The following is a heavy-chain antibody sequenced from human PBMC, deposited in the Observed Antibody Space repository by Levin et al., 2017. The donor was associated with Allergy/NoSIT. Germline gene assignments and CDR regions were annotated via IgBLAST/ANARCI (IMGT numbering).Heavy chain of an antibody. Sequence: SETLSLTCTVSSGSISIYYWNWMRQPPGKGLEWVGNIDHSGNTKYNPSLKSRVTISVDTSQNQFSLKLTSVTAADTAVYYCARQFGDPQGMDVWGQGTTVTVSS. CDR2: IDHSGNT. J-gene: IGHJ6*02. V-gene: IGHV4-59*01. CDR1: SGSISIYY. CDR3: ARQFGDPQGMDV. D-gene: IGHD3-10*01.